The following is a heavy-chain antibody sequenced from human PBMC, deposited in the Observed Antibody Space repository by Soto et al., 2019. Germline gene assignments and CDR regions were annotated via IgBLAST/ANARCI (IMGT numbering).Heavy chain of an antibody. V-gene: IGHV3-30-3*01. CDR3: ARDTGPNGYNYYYFGRDV. D-gene: IGHD5-18*01. CDR1: GFTFSNYA. Sequence: PGGSLRLSCAASGFTFSNYAMHWVRQAPGKGLEWVAVISYDGSDKYNANSVKGRFTISRDNSKNTLYLQMNSLRAEDAAVYYCARDTGPNGYNYYYFGRDVWGQGTTVTVSS. CDR2: ISYDGSDK. J-gene: IGHJ6*02.